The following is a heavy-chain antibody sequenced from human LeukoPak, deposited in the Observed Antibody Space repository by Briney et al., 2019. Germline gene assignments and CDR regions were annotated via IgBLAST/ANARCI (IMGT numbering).Heavy chain of an antibody. Sequence: SETLSLTCTVSGGSISSSSYYWSWIRQPPGKGLEWIGYIYYSGSTYYNPSLKSRVTISVDTSKNQFSLKLSSVTAADTAVYYCARDHSSGVDYWGQGTLVTVSS. CDR1: GGSISSSSYY. CDR3: ARDHSSGVDY. D-gene: IGHD5-18*01. CDR2: IYYSGST. V-gene: IGHV4-30-4*08. J-gene: IGHJ4*02.